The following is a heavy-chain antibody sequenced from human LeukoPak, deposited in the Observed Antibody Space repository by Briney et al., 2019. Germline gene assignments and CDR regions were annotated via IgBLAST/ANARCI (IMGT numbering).Heavy chain of an antibody. CDR3: ARLYYGSGSYYFDY. CDR2: IYTSGST. Sequence: SETLSLTCTVSGGSISSSSYYWSWIRQPAGKGLEWIGRIYTSGSTNYNPSLKSRVTMSVDTSKNQFSLKLSSVTAADTAVYYCARLYYGSGSYYFDYWGQGTLVTVSS. CDR1: GGSISSSSYY. V-gene: IGHV4-61*02. J-gene: IGHJ4*02. D-gene: IGHD3-10*01.